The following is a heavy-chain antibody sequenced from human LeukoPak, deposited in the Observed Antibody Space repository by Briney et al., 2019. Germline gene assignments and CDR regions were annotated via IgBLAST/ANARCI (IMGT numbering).Heavy chain of an antibody. CDR2: ISWNSGII. V-gene: IGHV3-9*01. CDR3: VKDRYFYDSGSKAN. Sequence: GGSLRLSCAASGFTFDDYGMSWVRQAPGKGLEWISGISWNSGIIAYADSVKGRFTIFRDNAKNSLYLQMNSLRVEDTAVYYCVKDRYFYDSGSKANWGQGTLVIVSS. CDR1: GFTFDDYG. J-gene: IGHJ4*02. D-gene: IGHD3-22*01.